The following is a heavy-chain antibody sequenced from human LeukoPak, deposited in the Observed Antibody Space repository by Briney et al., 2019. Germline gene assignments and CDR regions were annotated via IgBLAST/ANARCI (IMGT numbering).Heavy chain of an antibody. CDR2: IYTSGST. Sequence: SETLSLTCTVSGGSISSGSYYWSWIRQPAGKGLEWLGRIYTSGSTNYNPSLKSRVTISVDTSKNQFSLKLSSVTAADTAVYYCARTPYYGGNIHFDYWGQGTLVTVSS. V-gene: IGHV4-61*02. D-gene: IGHD2-21*01. CDR1: GGSISSGSYY. J-gene: IGHJ4*02. CDR3: ARTPYYGGNIHFDY.